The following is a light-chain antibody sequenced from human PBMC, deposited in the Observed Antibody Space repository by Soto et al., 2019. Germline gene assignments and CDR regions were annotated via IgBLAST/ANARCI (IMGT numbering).Light chain of an antibody. CDR1: QGISSY. J-gene: IGKJ5*01. CDR3: QQLNSYPIT. Sequence: DIQLTLSPSTLSPFPGDRVTLTCRASQGISSYLAWYQQKPGKAPKLLIYAASTLQSGVPSRFSGSGSGTEFTLTISSLQPEDFATYYCQQLNSYPITFGQGTRLEIK. CDR2: AAS. V-gene: IGKV1-9*01.